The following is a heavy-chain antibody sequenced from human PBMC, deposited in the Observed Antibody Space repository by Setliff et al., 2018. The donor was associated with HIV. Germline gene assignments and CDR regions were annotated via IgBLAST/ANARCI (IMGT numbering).Heavy chain of an antibody. D-gene: IGHD3-10*01. J-gene: IGHJ5*02. CDR2: IDDSGSI. CDR1: TESLTRYD. Sequence: SEILSLTCAVYTESLTRYDWAWIRQSPEKGLEWIGEIDDSGSIIYNPSLQSRVTMSVDTSKNQFSLKVRSLTAADTGLYYCARVKSIKTTLVRLWPRFDLWGQGTQVTVSS. CDR3: ARVKSIKTTLVRLWPRFDL. V-gene: IGHV4-34*01.